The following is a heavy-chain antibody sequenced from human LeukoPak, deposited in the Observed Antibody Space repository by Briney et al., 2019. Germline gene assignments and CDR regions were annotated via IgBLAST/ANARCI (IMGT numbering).Heavy chain of an antibody. J-gene: IGHJ5*02. CDR1: GGSIYSTSYY. CDR2: IYFGGNT. CDR3: ARLLRVGYCSTTSCNWFDP. Sequence: SETLSLTCAVSGGSIYSTSYYWGWIRQPPGKGLEWIGNIYFGGNTYYNPSLKSRLTISVDTSKDQFSLKLSSVTAADTAVYYCARLLRVGYCSTTSCNWFDPWGQGTLVIVSS. D-gene: IGHD2-2*03. V-gene: IGHV4-39*07.